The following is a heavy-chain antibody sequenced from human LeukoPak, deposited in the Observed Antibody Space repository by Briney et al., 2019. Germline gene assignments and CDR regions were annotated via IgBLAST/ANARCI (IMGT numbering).Heavy chain of an antibody. V-gene: IGHV4-61*02. CDR3: TRKQWVEYYFDS. CDR1: GDSITNDNHY. J-gene: IGHJ4*02. CDR2: ISATGNT. Sequence: SQTLSLTCTVSGDSITNDNHYWSWIRQPAGKGLEWIARISATGNTNYNPSLKSRVTISADTSKNQFSLRLSSVTAADTAVYYCTRKQWVEYYFDSWGQGTLVTVSS. D-gene: IGHD6-19*01.